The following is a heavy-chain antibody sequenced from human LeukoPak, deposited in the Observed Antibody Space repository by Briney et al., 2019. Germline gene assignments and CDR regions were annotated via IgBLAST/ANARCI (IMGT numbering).Heavy chain of an antibody. CDR2: IYHSGST. CDR1: GASITNGYY. D-gene: IGHD2/OR15-2a*01. V-gene: IGHV4-38-2*02. Sequence: TSETLSLTCTVSGASITNGYYWGWIRQSPGKGQEWIGSIYHSGSTYRNPSLQSRVSMSADTSNNQFSLTLSSVTAADTAVYYCARLGYCNRVSCYGWLYPWGQGTLVTVSS. CDR3: ARLGYCNRVSCYGWLYP. J-gene: IGHJ5*02.